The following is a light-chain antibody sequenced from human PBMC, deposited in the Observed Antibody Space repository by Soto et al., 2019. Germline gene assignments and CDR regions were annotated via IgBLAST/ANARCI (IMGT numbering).Light chain of an antibody. Sequence: DIVLTQSPGTLSLSPGERATLSCSASQSVSSYLAWYQQKPGQAPRLLIYDASNRATGIPARFSGSGSGTDFTLTISSLEPEDFAVYYCQQRSNWPPTFGQGTRLEIK. J-gene: IGKJ5*01. CDR3: QQRSNWPPT. V-gene: IGKV3-11*01. CDR2: DAS. CDR1: QSVSSY.